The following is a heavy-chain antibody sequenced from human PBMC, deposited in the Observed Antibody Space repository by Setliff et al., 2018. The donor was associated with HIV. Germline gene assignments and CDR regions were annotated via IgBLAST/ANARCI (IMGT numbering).Heavy chain of an antibody. J-gene: IGHJ5*02. CDR2: IVPILNTG. D-gene: IGHD1-7*01. CDR3: ARNDYNWNYGRRENWFDP. Sequence: SVKVSCKASGGTFRSHEISWVRQAPGQGLEWMGGIVPILNTGNYAQKFQDRVTMTRNTSINTAYMELSGLRSEDTAVYYCARNDYNWNYGRRENWFDPWGQGTLVTVSS. CDR1: GGTFRSHE. V-gene: IGHV1-69*05.